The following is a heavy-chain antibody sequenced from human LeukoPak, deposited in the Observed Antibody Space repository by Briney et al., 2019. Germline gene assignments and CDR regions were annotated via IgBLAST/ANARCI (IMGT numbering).Heavy chain of an antibody. Sequence: GGSLRLSCAASGFTFSSYAMSWVRQAPGKGLEWVSAISGSGGSTYYADSVKGRFTISRDNSKNTLYLQMNSLRAEDTAVYYCAKDKDSSGWFIFDPWGREPWSPSPQ. V-gene: IGHV3-23*01. CDR3: AKDKDSSGWFIFDP. J-gene: IGHJ5*02. D-gene: IGHD6-19*01. CDR1: GFTFSSYA. CDR2: ISGSGGST.